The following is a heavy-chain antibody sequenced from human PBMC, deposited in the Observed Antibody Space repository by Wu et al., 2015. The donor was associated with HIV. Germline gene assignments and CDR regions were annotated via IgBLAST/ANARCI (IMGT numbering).Heavy chain of an antibody. D-gene: IGHD2-2*01. J-gene: IGHJ4*02. CDR1: GGTFSSYA. V-gene: IGHV1-69*05. CDR3: ARARSDIVVVPAASGPYYFDY. CDR2: IIPIFGTA. Sequence: QVQLVAGLGAEVKRPKSSVKVSCKASGGTFSSYAISWVRQAPGQGLEWMGGIIPIFGTANYAQKFRGRVTITTDESTSTAYMELSSLRSEDTAVYYCARARSDIVVVPAASGPYYFDYWGQGTLVTVSS.